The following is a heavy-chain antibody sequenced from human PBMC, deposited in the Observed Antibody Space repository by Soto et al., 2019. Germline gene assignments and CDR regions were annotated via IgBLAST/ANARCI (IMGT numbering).Heavy chain of an antibody. CDR3: AGSTGYCTRGVCETWRSYYGLDV. D-gene: IGHD2-8*01. Sequence: QVQLVESGGGVVQPGRSLRLSCAASGFTFSSYGMHWVRQAPGQGLERVAATWSDGSNNYYGESVKGRFTISIDNSKNTLYLQMNSLRDEDTAVYYCAGSTGYCTRGVCETWRSYYGLDVWGQGTPVSVSS. CDR1: GFTFSSYG. J-gene: IGHJ6*01. CDR2: TWSDGSNN. V-gene: IGHV3-33*03.